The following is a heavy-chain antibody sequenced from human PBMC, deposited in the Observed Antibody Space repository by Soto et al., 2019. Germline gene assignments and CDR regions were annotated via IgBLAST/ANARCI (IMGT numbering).Heavy chain of an antibody. J-gene: IGHJ4*02. CDR2: ISSSSSYI. V-gene: IGHV3-21*01. CDR1: GFTFSSYS. CDR3: ARVMYYYDSSGYPY. D-gene: IGHD3-22*01. Sequence: EVQLVESGGGLVKPGGSLRLSCAASGFTFSSYSMNWVRQAPGKGLEWVSSISSSSSYIYYADSVKGRFTISRDNAKNSLYLQMNSLRAEDMAVYYCARVMYYYDSSGYPYWGQGTLVTVSS.